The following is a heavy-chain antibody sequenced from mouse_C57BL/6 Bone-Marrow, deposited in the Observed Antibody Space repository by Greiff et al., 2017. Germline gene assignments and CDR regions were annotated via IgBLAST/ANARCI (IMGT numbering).Heavy chain of an antibody. CDR2: INPSNGGT. CDR1: GYTFTSYW. V-gene: IGHV1-53*01. CDR3: ARSGGSSPWFAY. J-gene: IGHJ3*01. Sequence: VKLQQPGTELVKPGASVKLSCKASGYTFTSYWMHWVKQRPGQGLEWIGNINPSNGGTNYNEKFKSKATLTVDKSSSTAYMQLSSLTSEDSAVYYCARSGGSSPWFAYWGQGTLVTVSA. D-gene: IGHD1-1*01.